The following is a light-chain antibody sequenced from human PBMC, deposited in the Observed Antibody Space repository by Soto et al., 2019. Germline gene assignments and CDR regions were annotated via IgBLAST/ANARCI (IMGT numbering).Light chain of an antibody. CDR1: QSVSSCY. CDR2: GAS. V-gene: IGKV3-20*01. CDR3: QQYGSSPGFT. Sequence: EIVWTQSPGTLSLSPGERATLSCRASQSVSSCYLAWYQQKPGQAPRLLIYGASSRATGIPDRFSGSGSGTDFTLTISRLEPEDFAVYYCQQYGSSPGFTFGPGTNVDIK. J-gene: IGKJ3*01.